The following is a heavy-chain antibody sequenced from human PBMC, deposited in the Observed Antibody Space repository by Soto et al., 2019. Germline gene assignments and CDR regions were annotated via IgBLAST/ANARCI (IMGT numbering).Heavy chain of an antibody. CDR1: GGSISSYY. D-gene: IGHD3-9*01. V-gene: IGHV4-59*01. CDR3: ANTYDILTGSGFRG. J-gene: IGHJ4*02. Sequence: SETLSLTCTVSGGSISSYYWSWIRQPPGKGLEWVGYIYYSGSTNYNPSLKSRVTISVDTSKNQFSLKLSSVTAADTAVYYCANTYDILTGSGFRGWGQGTLVTVSS. CDR2: IYYSGST.